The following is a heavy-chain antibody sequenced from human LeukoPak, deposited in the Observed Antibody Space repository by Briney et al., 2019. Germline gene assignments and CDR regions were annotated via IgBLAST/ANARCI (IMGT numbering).Heavy chain of an antibody. V-gene: IGHV3-30-3*01. CDR3: ASQEDIVVVPAAKYPDYYFDY. J-gene: IGHJ4*02. CDR1: GFTFSHFT. Sequence: PGGSLRLSCAASGFTFSHFTMHWVRQAPGKGLEWVAVTSHDGSNKYYADSVKGRFTISRDNSKNTLYLQMNSLRAEDTAVYYCASQEDIVVVPAAKYPDYYFDYWGQGTLVTVSS. D-gene: IGHD2-2*01. CDR2: TSHDGSNK.